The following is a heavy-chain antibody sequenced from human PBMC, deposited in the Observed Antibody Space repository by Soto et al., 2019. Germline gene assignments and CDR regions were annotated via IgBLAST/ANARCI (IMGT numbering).Heavy chain of an antibody. J-gene: IGHJ4*02. Sequence: SETLSLTCAVSVGSISSGNWWSWVRQSPGKELEWIGEIYHSGITNYNPSLKSRVTVSVDNSENQLSLSLNSVTAADTAVYYCARNVSYYIDYWGQGNLVTVSS. CDR3: ARNVSYYIDY. D-gene: IGHD1-26*01. CDR2: IYHSGIT. V-gene: IGHV4-4*02. CDR1: VGSISSGNW.